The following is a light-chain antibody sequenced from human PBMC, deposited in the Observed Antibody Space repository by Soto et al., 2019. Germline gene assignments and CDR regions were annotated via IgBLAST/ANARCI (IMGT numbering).Light chain of an antibody. CDR1: QSVSSSY. CDR3: QQYGSSPAS. CDR2: GAS. Sequence: EIVLTQSPGTLSLSPGERATLSCRASQSVSSSYLAWYQQKPGQAPRLLIYGASSRATGIPDRFSGSGSGTDFTLTISRLEPEDFAVYYCQQYGSSPASFGSGTKVDIK. V-gene: IGKV3-20*01. J-gene: IGKJ3*01.